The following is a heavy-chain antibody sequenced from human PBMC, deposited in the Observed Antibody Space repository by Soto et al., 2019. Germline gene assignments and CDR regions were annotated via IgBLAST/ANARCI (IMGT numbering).Heavy chain of an antibody. Sequence: PGESLKISCNGSGYSFTSYWISWVRQMPWKGLEWMGRIDPSDSYTNYSPSFQGHVTISADKSISTAYLQWSSLKASDTAMYYCARQTITMIVVVYGMDVWGQGTTVTVSS. D-gene: IGHD3-22*01. V-gene: IGHV5-10-1*01. J-gene: IGHJ6*02. CDR1: GYSFTSYW. CDR3: ARQTITMIVVVYGMDV. CDR2: IDPSDSYT.